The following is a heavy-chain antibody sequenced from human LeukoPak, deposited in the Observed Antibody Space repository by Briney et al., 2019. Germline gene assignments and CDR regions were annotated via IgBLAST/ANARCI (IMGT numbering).Heavy chain of an antibody. CDR3: ARGARYYGILTGYYYFDY. CDR1: SGSISSYY. J-gene: IGHJ4*02. CDR2: IDHSGST. Sequence: KTSETLSLTCTVSSGSISSYYWGWIRQPPGKGLEWSGSIDHSGSTYYNPSLKSRVTISVDTSKNQFSLKLSSVTAADTAVYYCARGARYYGILTGYYYFDYWGQGTLVTVSS. D-gene: IGHD3-9*01. V-gene: IGHV4-38-2*02.